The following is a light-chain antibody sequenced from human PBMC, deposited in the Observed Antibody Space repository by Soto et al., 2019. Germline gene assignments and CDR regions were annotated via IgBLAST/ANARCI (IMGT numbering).Light chain of an antibody. CDR1: NSNIGRGY. CDR3: AAWDDSLTGKWV. J-gene: IGLJ3*02. CDR2: RDY. V-gene: IGLV1-47*01. Sequence: QPVLTQPPTASGAPGQRVTMSCSGSNSNIGRGYVYWYQHLPGTAPKLLIYRDYQRPSGVPDRFTASKSGSSASLAISGLRSEDEADYYCAAWDDSLTGKWVFGGGTKLTVL.